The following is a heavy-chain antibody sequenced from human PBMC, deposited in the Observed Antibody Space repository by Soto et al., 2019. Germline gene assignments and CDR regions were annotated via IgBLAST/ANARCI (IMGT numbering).Heavy chain of an antibody. CDR3: ARGRREYYDFWSGYPTPDYYYYMDV. V-gene: IGHV1-46*01. CDR1: GYTFTSYY. J-gene: IGHJ6*03. Sequence: ASVKVSCKASGYTFTSYYMHWVRQAPGQGLEWMGIINPSGGSTSYAQKFQGRVTMTRDTSASTAYMELSSLRSEDTAVYYCARGRREYYDFWSGYPTPDYYYYMDVWGKGTTVTVSS. D-gene: IGHD3-3*01. CDR2: INPSGGST.